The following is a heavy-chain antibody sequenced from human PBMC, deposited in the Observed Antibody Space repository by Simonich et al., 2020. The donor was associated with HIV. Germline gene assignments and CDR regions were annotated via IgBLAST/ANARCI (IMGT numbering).Heavy chain of an antibody. V-gene: IGHV3-21*01. CDR3: ARDGRKGSSTSCSDY. Sequence: EVQLVESGGGLVKPGGSLRLSCAASGFTFSSYSMNWVRQAPGKGLEWVSSISSRSSYIYYANSVKVRFTISRDNAKNSLYLQMNSLRAEDTAVYYCARDGRKGSSTSCSDYWGQGTLVTVSS. CDR1: GFTFSSYS. D-gene: IGHD2-2*01. CDR2: ISSRSSYI. J-gene: IGHJ4*02.